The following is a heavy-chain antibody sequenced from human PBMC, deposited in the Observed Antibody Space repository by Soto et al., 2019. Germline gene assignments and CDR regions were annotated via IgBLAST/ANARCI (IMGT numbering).Heavy chain of an antibody. J-gene: IGHJ5*02. CDR2: ISAYNDNT. CDR1: GYTFINYG. CDR3: ARDGEITIFGVVPPRLNGFDP. Sequence: QVQLVQSGAEVKKPGASVKGSCKASGYTFINYGISWVRQAPGQGLEWMGWISAYNDNTNYAQKLQGRVTMTTDTSTSTAYMELRSLRSDDTAVYYCARDGEITIFGVVPPRLNGFDPWGQGTLVTVSS. D-gene: IGHD3-3*01. V-gene: IGHV1-18*01.